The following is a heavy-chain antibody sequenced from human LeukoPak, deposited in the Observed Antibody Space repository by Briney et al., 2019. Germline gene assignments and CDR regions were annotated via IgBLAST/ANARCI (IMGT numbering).Heavy chain of an antibody. CDR2: IYHSGST. CDR1: GGSISSSNYY. J-gene: IGHJ4*02. Sequence: PSETLSLTCTVSGGSISSSNYYWGWIRQPPGKGLEWIGSIYHSGSTYYNPSLKSRVTISVDTSKNQFSLKLSSVTAADTAVYYCAREKGYMVRGKLGYWGQGTLVTVSS. D-gene: IGHD3-10*01. CDR3: AREKGYMVRGKLGY. V-gene: IGHV4-39*07.